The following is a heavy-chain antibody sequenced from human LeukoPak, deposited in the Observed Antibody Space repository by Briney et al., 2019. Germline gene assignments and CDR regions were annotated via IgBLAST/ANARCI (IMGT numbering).Heavy chain of an antibody. CDR3: ARAGEYIVVVPAAIEANNWFDP. CDR1: GGSISSGGYY. J-gene: IGHJ5*02. CDR2: IYYSGST. V-gene: IGHV4-31*03. D-gene: IGHD2-2*01. Sequence: SETLSLTCTVSGGSISSGGYYWSWIRQHPGKGLEWIGYIYYSGSTYYNPSLKSRVTISVDTSKNQFSLKLSSVTAADTAVYYCARAGEYIVVVPAAIEANNWFDPWGQGTLVTVSS.